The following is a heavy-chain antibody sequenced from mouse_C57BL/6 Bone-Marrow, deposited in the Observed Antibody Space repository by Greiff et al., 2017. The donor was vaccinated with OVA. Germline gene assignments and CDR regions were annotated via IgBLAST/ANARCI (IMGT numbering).Heavy chain of an antibody. CDR2: IYPGSGST. V-gene: IGHV1-55*01. D-gene: IGHD1-1*01. Sequence: QVQLQQPGAELVKPGASVKMSCKASGYTFTSYWITRVKQRPGQGLEWIGDIYPGSGSTNYNEKFKSKATLTVDTSSSTAYMQLSSLTSEDSAVYYCAREHLTTVVADYWGQGTTLTVSS. J-gene: IGHJ2*01. CDR1: GYTFTSYW. CDR3: AREHLTTVVADY.